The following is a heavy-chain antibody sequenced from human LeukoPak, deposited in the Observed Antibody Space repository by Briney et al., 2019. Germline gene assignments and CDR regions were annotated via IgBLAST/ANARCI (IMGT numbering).Heavy chain of an antibody. Sequence: GGSLRLSCAASGFTFSSYGMHWVRQAPGKGLEWVAFIRYDGSNKYYADSVKGRFTISRDNSKNTLYLQMNSLRAEDTAVYYCAKEDIVVVPAAILGNWFDPWGQGTLVTVSS. CDR3: AKEDIVVVPAAILGNWFDP. CDR1: GFTFSSYG. J-gene: IGHJ5*02. CDR2: IRYDGSNK. V-gene: IGHV3-30*02. D-gene: IGHD2-2*02.